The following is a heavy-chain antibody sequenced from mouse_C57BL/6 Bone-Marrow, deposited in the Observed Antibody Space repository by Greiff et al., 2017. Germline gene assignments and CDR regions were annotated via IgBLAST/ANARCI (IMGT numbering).Heavy chain of an antibody. D-gene: IGHD1-1*01. Sequence: QVQLQQSGAELVRPGTSVKVSCKASGYAFTNYLIEWVKQRPGQGLEWIGVINPGSGGTNYNEKFKGKATLTADKSSSTAYMQLSSLTSEDSAVYFCARVDGSAWFAYWGQGTLVTVSA. CDR1: GYAFTNYL. J-gene: IGHJ3*01. CDR2: INPGSGGT. V-gene: IGHV1-54*01. CDR3: ARVDGSAWFAY.